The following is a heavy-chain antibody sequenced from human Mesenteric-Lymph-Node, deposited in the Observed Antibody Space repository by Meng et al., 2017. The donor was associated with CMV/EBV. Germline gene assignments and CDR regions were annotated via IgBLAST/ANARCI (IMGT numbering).Heavy chain of an antibody. D-gene: IGHD3-22*01. V-gene: IGHV3-74*01. CDR1: GFSFRNYW. Sequence: GGSLRLSCAASGFSFRNYWMHWVRQTPGKGLVWVSRINEDGSSANYADSAKGRFITSRDNAKNTLYLQMNSLRDGDTAVYYCVRAFYFDVSVLPDAYDIWGLGTKVTVSS. CDR3: VRAFYFDVSVLPDAYDI. J-gene: IGHJ3*02. CDR2: INEDGSSA.